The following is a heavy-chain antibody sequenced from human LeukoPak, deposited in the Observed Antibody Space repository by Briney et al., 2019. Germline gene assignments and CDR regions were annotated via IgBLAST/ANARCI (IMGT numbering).Heavy chain of an antibody. Sequence: GSSVKVSCKASGGTFSSYAISWVRQAPGQGLEWMGGIIPIFGTANYAQKFQGRVTITTDESTSTAYMELSSLRSEDTAVYYCASSMTTVTPYYYYYYMDVWGKGTTVTVSS. CDR2: IIPIFGTA. CDR1: GGTFSSYA. V-gene: IGHV1-69*05. CDR3: ASSMTTVTPYYYYYYMDV. J-gene: IGHJ6*03. D-gene: IGHD4-11*01.